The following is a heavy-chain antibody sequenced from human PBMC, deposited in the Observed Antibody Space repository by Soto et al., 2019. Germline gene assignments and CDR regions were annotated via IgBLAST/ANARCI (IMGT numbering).Heavy chain of an antibody. Sequence: SETLSLTCTVSGGSISSGGYYWSWIRQHPGKGLEWIGYIYYSGSTYYNPSLKSRVTISVDTSKNQFSLKLSSVTAADTAVYYCARVLNYYDSSGYYISWFDPWGRGTLVTV. D-gene: IGHD3-22*01. J-gene: IGHJ5*02. V-gene: IGHV4-31*03. CDR1: GGSISSGGYY. CDR3: ARVLNYYDSSGYYISWFDP. CDR2: IYYSGST.